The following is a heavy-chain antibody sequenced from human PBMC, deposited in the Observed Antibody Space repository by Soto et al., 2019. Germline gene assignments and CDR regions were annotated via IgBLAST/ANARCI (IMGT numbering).Heavy chain of an antibody. CDR2: IIPIFGTA. Sequence: QVQLVQSGAEVKKPGSSVKVSCKASGGTFSSYAISWVRQAPGQGLEWMGGIIPIFGTANYAQKFQGRVTITAAEYTSTAYMELSSLRSEDTAVYYCAGEHAAVNNPGDYYYDGMDVWGQGTTVTVSS. CDR1: GGTFSSYA. D-gene: IGHD7-27*01. CDR3: AGEHAAVNNPGDYYYDGMDV. J-gene: IGHJ6*02. V-gene: IGHV1-69*01.